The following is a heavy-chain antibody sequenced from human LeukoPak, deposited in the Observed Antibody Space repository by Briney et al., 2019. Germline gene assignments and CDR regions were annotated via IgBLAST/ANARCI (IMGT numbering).Heavy chain of an antibody. Sequence: PSETLSLTCAVYGGSFSGYYWSWIRQPPGKGLEWIGEINHSGSTYYNPSLKSRVTISVDTSKNQFSLKLSSVTAADTAVYYCARGAWFWELLYGENWFDPWGQGTLVTVSS. CDR3: ARGAWFWELLYGENWFDP. V-gene: IGHV4-34*01. CDR1: GGSFSGYY. J-gene: IGHJ5*02. D-gene: IGHD3-10*01. CDR2: INHSGST.